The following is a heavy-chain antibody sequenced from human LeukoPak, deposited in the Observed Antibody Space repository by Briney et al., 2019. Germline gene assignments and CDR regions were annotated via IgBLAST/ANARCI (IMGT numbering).Heavy chain of an antibody. CDR2: ISYDGSNK. J-gene: IGHJ6*02. D-gene: IGHD3-16*02. V-gene: IGHV3-30-3*01. Sequence: GGSLRLSCAASGFTFSSYAMHWVRQAPGKGLEWVAVISYDGSNKYYADSVKGRFTISRDNSKNTLYLQMNSLRAEDTAVYYCARDRSGPGGMDVWGQGTTVTVSS. CDR3: ARDRSGPGGMDV. CDR1: GFTFSSYA.